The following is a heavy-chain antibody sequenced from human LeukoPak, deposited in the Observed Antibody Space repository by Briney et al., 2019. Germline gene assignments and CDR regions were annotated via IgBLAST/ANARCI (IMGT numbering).Heavy chain of an antibody. CDR1: GGSISGYY. CDR2: IYYCGTT. Sequence: SETLSLTCTVSGGSISGYYWGWIRQTPGKGLEWIGTIYYCGTTYYNPSLESRATISEDTSKNQFSLTLRSVTAADTAVYYCARQISDYYYYYIDVWGKGTTVTVSS. V-gene: IGHV4-59*08. CDR3: ARQISDYYYYYIDV. D-gene: IGHD3-10*01. J-gene: IGHJ6*03.